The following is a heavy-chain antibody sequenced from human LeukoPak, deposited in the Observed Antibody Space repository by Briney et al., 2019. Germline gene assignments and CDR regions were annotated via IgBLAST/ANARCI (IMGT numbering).Heavy chain of an antibody. J-gene: IGHJ5*02. D-gene: IGHD3-10*01. CDR3: ARGTSGTYYNILSNWLDP. V-gene: IGHV3-48*03. CDR2: I. Sequence: IYYADSVKGRFTISRDNAKNSLFLQMNSLRADDTAVYYCARGTSGTYYNILSNWLDPWGQGTLVTVSS.